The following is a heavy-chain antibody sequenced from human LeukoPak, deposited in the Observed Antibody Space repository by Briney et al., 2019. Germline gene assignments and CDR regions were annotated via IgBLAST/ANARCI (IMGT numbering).Heavy chain of an antibody. V-gene: IGHV4-34*01. D-gene: IGHD3-3*01. J-gene: IGHJ4*02. Sequence: PSETLSLTCAVYDGSFSGYYWSWIRQPPGKGLEWIGEVNHSGSTNYNPSLKSRVTISVDTSKNQFSLKLSSVTAADTAVYYCARHAYYDFWSGYYYYFDYWGQGTLVTVSS. CDR1: DGSFSGYY. CDR2: VNHSGST. CDR3: ARHAYYDFWSGYYYYFDY.